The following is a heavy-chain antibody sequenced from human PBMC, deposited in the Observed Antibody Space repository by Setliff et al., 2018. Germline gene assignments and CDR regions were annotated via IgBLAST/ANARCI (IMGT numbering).Heavy chain of an antibody. CDR1: GGSVSSGSYY. CDR3: ARDLGHGGDSDY. V-gene: IGHV4-61*01. Sequence: SETLSLTCTVSGGSVSSGSYYWSWIRQPPGKGLEWIGYIYYSGSTNYNPSLKSRVTISVDTSKNQFSLKLSSVTAADMAVYYCARDLGHGGDSDYWGQGILVTVSS. J-gene: IGHJ4*02. D-gene: IGHD2-21*02. CDR2: IYYSGST.